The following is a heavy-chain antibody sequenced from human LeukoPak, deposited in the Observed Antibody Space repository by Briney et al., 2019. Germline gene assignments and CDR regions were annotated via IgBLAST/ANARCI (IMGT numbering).Heavy chain of an antibody. CDR1: GFTFSSYA. CDR2: ISYDGSNK. J-gene: IGHJ4*02. D-gene: IGHD4-17*01. CDR3: ARDSSTVTTPYGY. Sequence: GGSLRLSCAASGFTFSSYAMHWVRQAPGKGLGWVAVISYDGSNKYYADSVKGRFTISRDNSKNTLYLQMNSLRAEDTAVYYCARDSSTVTTPYGYWGQGTLVTVSS. V-gene: IGHV3-30-3*01.